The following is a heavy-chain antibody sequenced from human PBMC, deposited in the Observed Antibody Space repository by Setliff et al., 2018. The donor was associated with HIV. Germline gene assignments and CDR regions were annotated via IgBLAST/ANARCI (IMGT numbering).Heavy chain of an antibody. CDR3: AREDQLLSAHYYYNGMDV. J-gene: IGHJ6*02. CDR1: GFTFSSYA. V-gene: IGHV3-30*07. CDR2: ISYDGSNK. D-gene: IGHD2-2*01. Sequence: GGSLRLSCAASGFTFSSYAMHWVRQAPGKGLEWVAVISYDGSNKYYADSVKGRFTISRDNSKNTVYLQMNSLRADDTAVYYCAREDQLLSAHYYYNGMDVWGQGTTVTVSS.